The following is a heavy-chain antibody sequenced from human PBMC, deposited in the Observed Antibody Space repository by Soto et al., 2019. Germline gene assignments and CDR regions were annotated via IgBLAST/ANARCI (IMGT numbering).Heavy chain of an antibody. CDR2: IIPTIGTT. J-gene: IGHJ4*01. Sequence: GASVKVSLKASGDTFTIFAISWVRQAPGQGLEWMGGIIPTIGTTNYAQRFQGRITITGDESTGTAYMELSSLKSEDTAAYYCARDLGSGYDPGDYWG. D-gene: IGHD5-12*01. CDR1: GDTFTIFA. CDR3: ARDLGSGYDPGDY. V-gene: IGHV1-69*13.